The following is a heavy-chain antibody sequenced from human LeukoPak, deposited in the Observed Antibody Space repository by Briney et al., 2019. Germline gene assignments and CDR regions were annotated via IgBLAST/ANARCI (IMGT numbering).Heavy chain of an antibody. V-gene: IGHV3-33*01. J-gene: IGHJ4*02. CDR1: GFTFSCYG. CDR3: ARGAKRGYSYGYLGY. CDR2: IWYDGSNK. Sequence: GGSLRLSCAASGFTFSCYGMHWVRQAPGKGLEWVAVIWYDGSNKYYADSVKGRFTISRDNSKNTLYLQMNSLRAEDTAVYYCARGAKRGYSYGYLGYWGQGTLVTVSS. D-gene: IGHD5-18*01.